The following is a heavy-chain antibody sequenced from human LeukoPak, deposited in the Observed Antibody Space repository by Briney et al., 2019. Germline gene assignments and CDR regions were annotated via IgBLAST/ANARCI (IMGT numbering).Heavy chain of an antibody. D-gene: IGHD6-19*01. CDR3: AKDSYSSGYTHASFDY. CDR2: IYSGGST. V-gene: IGHV3-53*05. CDR1: GFTVSSNY. J-gene: IGHJ4*02. Sequence: GGSLRLSCAASGFTVSSNYMSWVRQAPGKGLEWVSVIYSGGSTYYADSVKGRFTISRDNSKNTLYLQMNSLRAEDMALYYCAKDSYSSGYTHASFDYWGQGTLVTVSS.